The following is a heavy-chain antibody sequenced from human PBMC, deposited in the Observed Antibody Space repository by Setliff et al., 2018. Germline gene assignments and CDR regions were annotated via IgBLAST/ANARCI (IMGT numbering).Heavy chain of an antibody. CDR3: AREGRSSISGWYMDV. D-gene: IGHD3-3*02. Sequence: SETLSLTCSVSGVSINSISYYWDWIRQSPEKGLEWIGTIYQNGITYYNPSVKSRVTISVDKSKNQFSLRLRSVTAADTAVYFCAREGRSSISGWYMDVWGRGTTVTVSS. J-gene: IGHJ6*03. V-gene: IGHV4-39*07. CDR1: GVSINSISYY. CDR2: IYQNGIT.